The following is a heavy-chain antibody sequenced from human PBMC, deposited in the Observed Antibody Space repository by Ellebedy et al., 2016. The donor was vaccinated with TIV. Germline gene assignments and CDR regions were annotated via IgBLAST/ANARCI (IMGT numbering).Heavy chain of an antibody. Sequence: SETLSLTXTVSGASISSSSYYWGWIRQRPGKGLEWIGSIFYSGTTYYNPSLKSRVTISVDTSKNQFSLKLSSVTAADTAVYYCASGATPRTADYWGQGTLVTVSA. J-gene: IGHJ4*02. CDR3: ASGATPRTADY. CDR1: GASISSSSYY. V-gene: IGHV4-39*01. CDR2: IFYSGTT. D-gene: IGHD1-14*01.